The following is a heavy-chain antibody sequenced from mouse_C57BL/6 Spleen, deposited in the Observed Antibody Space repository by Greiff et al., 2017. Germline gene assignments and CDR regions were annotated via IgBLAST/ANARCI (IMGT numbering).Heavy chain of an antibody. Sequence: QVQLQQPGAELVMPGASVMLSCKASGYTFTSYWMHWVKQRPGRGLEWIGRIDPNSGGTKYNEKFKSKATLTVDKPSSTAYMQLSSLTSEDSAVYCGARSLTTVVAGTGHWGQGTTLTVSS. CDR3: ARSLTTVVAGTGH. CDR1: GYTFTSYW. J-gene: IGHJ2*01. D-gene: IGHD1-1*01. V-gene: IGHV1-72*01. CDR2: IDPNSGGT.